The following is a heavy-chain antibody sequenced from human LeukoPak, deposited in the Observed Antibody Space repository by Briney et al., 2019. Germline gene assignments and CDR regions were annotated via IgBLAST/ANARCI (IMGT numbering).Heavy chain of an antibody. J-gene: IGHJ4*02. CDR2: VSSHGSDG. V-gene: IGHV3-30*01. CDR3: TRDAYNYNDFDY. D-gene: IGHD5-24*01. Sequence: GGSLRLSCEVSEFTFSHFAMHWVRQAPGKGLEWVAVVSSHGSDGFYADSVKGRFTISRDNSKNTLYLQIDSVRPEDTAIYYCTRDAYNYNDFDYWGQGTLVTVSS. CDR1: EFTFSHFA.